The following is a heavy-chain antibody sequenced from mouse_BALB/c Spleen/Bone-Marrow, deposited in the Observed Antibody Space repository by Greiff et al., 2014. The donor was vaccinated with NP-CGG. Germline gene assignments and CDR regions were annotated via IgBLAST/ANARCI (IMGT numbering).Heavy chain of an antibody. CDR1: GFNIKDTY. CDR3: ARYGNGLMDY. D-gene: IGHD2-1*01. J-gene: IGHJ4*01. CDR2: IDTANGNT. V-gene: IGHV14-3*02. Sequence: VQLKESGAELVKPGASVKLSCTASGFNIKDTYMHWVKQRPEQGLEWIGRIDTANGNTKYDPKFQGKATITADTSSNTAYLQLSSLTSEDTAVYYCARYGNGLMDYWGQGTSVTVS.